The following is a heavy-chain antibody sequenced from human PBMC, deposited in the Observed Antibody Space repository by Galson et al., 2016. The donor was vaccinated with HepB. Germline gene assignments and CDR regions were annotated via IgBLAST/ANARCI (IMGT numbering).Heavy chain of an antibody. V-gene: IGHV4-31*03. Sequence: TLSLTCSVSGDSISSGGYYWNWIRQHPGKGLEWIGYIYYSGGTYYNPSLKSRVTISVATSKNRVSLTLSSVTAAATGVYYCARGGEMATITAAFDFWGQGTRVTISS. CDR3: ARGGEMATITAAFDF. CDR2: IYYSGGT. D-gene: IGHD5-24*01. CDR1: GDSISSGGYY. J-gene: IGHJ3*01.